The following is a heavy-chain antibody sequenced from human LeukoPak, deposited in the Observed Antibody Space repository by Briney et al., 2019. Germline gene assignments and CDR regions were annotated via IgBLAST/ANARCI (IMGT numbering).Heavy chain of an antibody. CDR2: IYYSGST. Sequence: KPSETLSLTCTVSGGSISSSSYYWGWIRQPPGKGLEGIGSIYYSGSTYYNPSLKSRVTISVDTSKNQFSLKLSSVTAADTAVYYCARLRSLLWFGELNDWGQGTLVTVSS. CDR1: GGSISSSSYY. D-gene: IGHD3-10*01. J-gene: IGHJ4*02. CDR3: ARLRSLLWFGELND. V-gene: IGHV4-39*01.